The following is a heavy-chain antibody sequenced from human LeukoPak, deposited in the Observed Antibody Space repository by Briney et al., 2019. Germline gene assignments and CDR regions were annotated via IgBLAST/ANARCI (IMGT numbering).Heavy chain of an antibody. J-gene: IGHJ4*02. V-gene: IGHV3-23*01. D-gene: IGHD6-13*01. CDR2: ISGSGGNT. CDR3: ARDAAGN. Sequence: GGSLRLSCAASGFTFNNYAMNWVRQAPGKGLEWVSSISGSGGNTYYADSVKGRFTISRDNSKNSLYLQMNSLRAEDTAVYYCARDAAGNWGQGTLVTVSS. CDR1: GFTFNNYA.